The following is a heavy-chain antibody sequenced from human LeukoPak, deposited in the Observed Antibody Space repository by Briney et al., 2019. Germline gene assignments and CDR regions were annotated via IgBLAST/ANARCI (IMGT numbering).Heavy chain of an antibody. CDR1: GFTFSSYG. Sequence: SGGSLRLSCAASGFTFSSYGMHWVRQAPGKGLEWVAVISYDGSNKYYADSVKGRFTISRDNSKNTLYLQMNSLRAEDTAVYYCAKGGERHDYILFRAHQKNYYMDVWGKGTTVTVSS. D-gene: IGHD4-11*01. J-gene: IGHJ6*03. CDR3: AKGGERHDYILFRAHQKNYYMDV. CDR2: ISYDGSNK. V-gene: IGHV3-30*18.